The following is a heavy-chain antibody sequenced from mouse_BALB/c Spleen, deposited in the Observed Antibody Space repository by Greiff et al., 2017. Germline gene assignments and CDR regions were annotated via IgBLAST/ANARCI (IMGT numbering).Heavy chain of an antibody. Sequence: VKLMESGGGLVQPGGSRKLSCAASGFTFSSFGMHWVRQAPEKGLEWVAYISSGSSTIYYADTVKGRFTISRDNPKNTLFLQMTSLRSEDTAMYYCARSYYYGSSYDYAMDYWGQGTSVTVSS. CDR2: ISSGSSTI. V-gene: IGHV5-17*02. D-gene: IGHD1-1*01. CDR1: GFTFSSFG. J-gene: IGHJ4*01. CDR3: ARSYYYGSSYDYAMDY.